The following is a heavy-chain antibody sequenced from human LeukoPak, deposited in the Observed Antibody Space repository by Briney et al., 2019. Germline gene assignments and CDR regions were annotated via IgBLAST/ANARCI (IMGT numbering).Heavy chain of an antibody. V-gene: IGHV3-11*06. Sequence: GGSLRLSCAASGFTFSSYAMSWIRQAPGKGLEWISYISSSGIYTNYAYSVKGRFTISRDNANNSLHLQMNTLRADDTAVYYCARLGLSAAGAISWGQGTLVTVSS. D-gene: IGHD6-13*01. CDR3: ARLGLSAAGAIS. CDR2: ISSSGIYT. CDR1: GFTFSSYA. J-gene: IGHJ4*02.